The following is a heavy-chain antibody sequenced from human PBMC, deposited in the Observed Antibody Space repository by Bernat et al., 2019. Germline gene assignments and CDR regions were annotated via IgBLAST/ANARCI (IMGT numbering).Heavy chain of an antibody. D-gene: IGHD3-22*01. V-gene: IGHV1-69*06. CDR2: IIPIFGTA. CDR1: GGTFSSYA. CDR3: AREGYYYDSSGLYAFDI. J-gene: IGHJ3*02. Sequence: QVQLVQSGAEVKKPGSSVKVSCKASGGTFSSYAISWVRQAPGQGLEWMGGIIPIFGTANYAQKFQGRVTITADKSTSTAYMELSSLRSEDTAVYYCAREGYYYDSSGLYAFDIWGQGTMVTVSS.